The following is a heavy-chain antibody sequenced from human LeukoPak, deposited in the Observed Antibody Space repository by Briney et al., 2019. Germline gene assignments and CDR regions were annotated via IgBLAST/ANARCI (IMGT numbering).Heavy chain of an antibody. V-gene: IGHV3-23*01. J-gene: IGHJ4*02. CDR3: ATIVVVIYFDY. CDR1: GLTFSSYA. D-gene: IGHD3-22*01. Sequence: PGGSLRLSCAASGLTFSSYAMSWVRQAPGKGLEWVSAISGSGGSTYYADSVKGRFTISRDNSKNTLYLQMNSPRAEDTAVYYCATIVVVIYFDYWGQGTLVTVSS. CDR2: ISGSGGST.